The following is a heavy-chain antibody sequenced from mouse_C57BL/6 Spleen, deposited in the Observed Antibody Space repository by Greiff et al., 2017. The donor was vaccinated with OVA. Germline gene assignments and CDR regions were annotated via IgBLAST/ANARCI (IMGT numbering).Heavy chain of an antibody. J-gene: IGHJ1*03. D-gene: IGHD2-1*01. Sequence: EVQLVESGGDLVKPGGSLKLSCAASGFTFSSYGMSWVRQTPDKRLEWVATISSGGSYTYYPDSVKGRFTISRDNAKNTLYLQMSSLKSEDTAMYYCASYYGNWYFDVWGTGTTVTVSS. CDR2: ISSGGSYT. CDR3: ASYYGNWYFDV. V-gene: IGHV5-6*01. CDR1: GFTFSSYG.